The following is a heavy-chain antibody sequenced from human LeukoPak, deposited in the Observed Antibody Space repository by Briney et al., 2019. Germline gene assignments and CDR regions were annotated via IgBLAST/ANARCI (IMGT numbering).Heavy chain of an antibody. V-gene: IGHV3-11*01. Sequence: PGGSLRLSCAASGFTLTSYWMSWIRQAPGEGLEWVSYISSGRTIYYADSVKGRFTISRDNAKNSLYLQMNSLRVEDTAVYYCARRRAYYMDVWGKGTTVTISS. CDR3: ARRRAYYMDV. CDR1: GFTLTSYW. J-gene: IGHJ6*03. CDR2: ISSGRTI.